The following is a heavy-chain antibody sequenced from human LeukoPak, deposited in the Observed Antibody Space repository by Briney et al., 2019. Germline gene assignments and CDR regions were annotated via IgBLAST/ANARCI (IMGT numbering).Heavy chain of an antibody. CDR1: GDSISSNN. J-gene: IGHJ6*02. V-gene: IGHV4-59*01. Sequence: SETLSLTCTVSGDSISSNNWNWIRQPPEKGLEWIGYIYYSGSTNYNPSLKSRVTISVDTSKNRFSLKLSSVTAADTAEYYCARGPGTTIYYGMDVWGQGTTVTVSS. CDR3: ARGPGTTIYYGMDV. CDR2: IYYSGST. D-gene: IGHD1-7*01.